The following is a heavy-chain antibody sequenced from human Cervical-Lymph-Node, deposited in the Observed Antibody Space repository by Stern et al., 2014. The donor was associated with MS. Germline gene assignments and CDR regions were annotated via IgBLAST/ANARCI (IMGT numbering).Heavy chain of an antibody. CDR1: GDSISRYY. CDR3: ARLLVPMAGFDC. Sequence: QVQLVQSGPGLVKPSETLSLTCTVSGDSISRYYWSWIRQPPGKGLEWIGYLDYSGSTNYNPSPKSRVTISVHTSNNQFSLNLNSVSAADTAVYYCARLLVPMAGFDCWGQGTLVTVSA. J-gene: IGHJ4*02. D-gene: IGHD6-19*01. CDR2: LDYSGST. V-gene: IGHV4-59*08.